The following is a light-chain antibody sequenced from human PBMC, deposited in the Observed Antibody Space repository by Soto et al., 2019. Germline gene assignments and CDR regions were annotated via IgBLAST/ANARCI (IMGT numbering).Light chain of an antibody. J-gene: IGLJ3*02. CDR1: SSDVGAYNY. V-gene: IGLV2-14*01. CDR3: SPYTSSDTLV. CDR2: EVS. Sequence: QSALTQPASVSGSPGQSITISCTGTSSDVGAYNYVSWYQQHPGKAPKLMIYEVSNRPSGISNRFSGYKSGNTASLTISGLQAEDEADYYCSPYTSSDTLVFGGGTQLTVL.